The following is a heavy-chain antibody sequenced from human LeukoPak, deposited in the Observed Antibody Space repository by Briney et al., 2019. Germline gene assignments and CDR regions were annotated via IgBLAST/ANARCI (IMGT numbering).Heavy chain of an antibody. D-gene: IGHD3-3*01. Sequence: SSETLSLTCTVAGGSISSYYWSWIRQPAGKGLEWIGCIYTSGSTNYNPSLKSRVTMSVDTSKNQFSLKLSSVTAADTAVYYCARDRGYDFWSGYSHFDYWGQGTLVTVSS. CDR2: IYTSGST. CDR3: ARDRGYDFWSGYSHFDY. CDR1: GGSISSYY. V-gene: IGHV4-4*07. J-gene: IGHJ4*02.